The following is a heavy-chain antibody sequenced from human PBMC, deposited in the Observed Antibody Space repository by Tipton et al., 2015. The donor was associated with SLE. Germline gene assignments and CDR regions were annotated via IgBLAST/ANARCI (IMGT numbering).Heavy chain of an antibody. CDR2: ISAYNGNT. V-gene: IGHV1-18*04. D-gene: IGHD6-13*01. CDR1: GYTFTSYY. CDR3: ARNPLPAAISIRVYSSSCHAFDI. J-gene: IGHJ3*02. Sequence: QVQLVQSGPEVKKPGASVKVSCKASGYTFTSYYMHWVRQAPGQGLEWMGWISAYNGNTNYAQKLQGRVTMTTDTSTSTAYMELRSLRSDDTAVYYCARNPLPAAISIRVYSSSCHAFDIWGQGTMVTVSS.